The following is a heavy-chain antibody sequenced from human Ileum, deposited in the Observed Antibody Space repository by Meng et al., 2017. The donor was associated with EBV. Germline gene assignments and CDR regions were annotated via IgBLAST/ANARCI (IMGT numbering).Heavy chain of an antibody. CDR2: IYHSGST. J-gene: IGHJ4*02. CDR1: GGSMSSTNW. Sequence: HRQGSGPGLVKPSGTLSLPCAGSGGSMSSTNWWSWVRQPPGKGLEWIGEIYHSGSTNYNPSLKSRVSISVDKSKNQFSLKLSSVTAADTAVYYCARADKVRFDYWGQGTLVTVSS. CDR3: ARADKVRFDY. V-gene: IGHV4-4*02.